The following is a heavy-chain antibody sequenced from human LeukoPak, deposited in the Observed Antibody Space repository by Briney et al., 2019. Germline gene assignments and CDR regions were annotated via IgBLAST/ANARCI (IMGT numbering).Heavy chain of an antibody. D-gene: IGHD6-13*01. V-gene: IGHV3-23*01. CDR3: AKRPKQQLVLKTTADA. CDR2: ISGSGGST. CDR1: GFTFSSYA. J-gene: IGHJ6*02. Sequence: GGSLRLSCAASGFTFSSYAMSWVRQAPGKGLEWVSAISGSGGSTYYADSVKGRFTISRDNSKNTLYLQMNSLRAEDTAVYYCAKRPKQQLVLKTTADAWGQGTTVTVSS.